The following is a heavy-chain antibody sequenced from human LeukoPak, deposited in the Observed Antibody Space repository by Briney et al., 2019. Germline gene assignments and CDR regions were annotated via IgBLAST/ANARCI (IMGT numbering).Heavy chain of an antibody. CDR3: ARGCSSTSCFNDAFDI. V-gene: IGHV4-38-2*01. Sequence: SETLSLTCAVSGYSISSGYYWGWIRQPPGQGLEWIGSIYHSGSTYYNPSLKSRVSISVDTSKNQFSLKLSSVTAADTAVYCCARGCSSTSCFNDAFDIWGQGTMVTVSS. D-gene: IGHD2-2*01. J-gene: IGHJ3*02. CDR1: GYSISSGYY. CDR2: IYHSGST.